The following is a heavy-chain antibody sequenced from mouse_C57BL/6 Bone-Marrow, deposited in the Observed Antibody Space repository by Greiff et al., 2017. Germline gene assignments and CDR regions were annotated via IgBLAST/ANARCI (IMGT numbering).Heavy chain of an antibody. D-gene: IGHD1-1*01. CDR1: GFTFSDYY. J-gene: IGHJ4*01. CDR2: ISNGGGNT. V-gene: IGHV5-12*01. CDR3: ARQTTEYYAMDY. Sequence: EVKLVESGGGLVQPGGSLKLSCAASGFTFSDYYMYWVRQTPEKRLEWVAYISNGGGNTYYPDTVQGRFTISRDNAKNTLYLQMSRLKSEDTAMYYCARQTTEYYAMDYWGQGTSGTVSS.